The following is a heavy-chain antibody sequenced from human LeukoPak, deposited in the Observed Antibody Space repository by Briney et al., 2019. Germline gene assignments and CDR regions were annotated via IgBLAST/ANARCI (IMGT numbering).Heavy chain of an antibody. CDR3: AKVKAVMITSGGVPDY. CDR2: VSYDGTEK. D-gene: IGHD3-16*01. CDR1: GFNFNVYA. V-gene: IGHV3-30*18. Sequence: GGSLRLSCAASGFNFNVYAMHWVRQAPGKGLEGVAIVSYDGTEKYYADSVKGRFTISRDNSKNTLFLQMNSLRAEDTAVYYCAKVKAVMITSGGVPDYWGQGTLVSVSS. J-gene: IGHJ4*02.